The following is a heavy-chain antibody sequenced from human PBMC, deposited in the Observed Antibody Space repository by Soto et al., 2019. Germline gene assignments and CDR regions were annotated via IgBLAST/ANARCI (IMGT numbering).Heavy chain of an antibody. CDR2: IYSGGST. V-gene: IGHV3-66*01. D-gene: IGHD5-18*01. Sequence: EVQLVESGGGLVQPGGSLRLSCAASGFTVSSNYMSWVRQAPGKGLEWVSVIYSGGSTYYADSVRGRFTISRDISKSTVYLQMNSLRAEDTAVYYCVRAVDTPAVFDYWGQGTLLTVSS. CDR1: GFTVSSNY. J-gene: IGHJ4*02. CDR3: VRAVDTPAVFDY.